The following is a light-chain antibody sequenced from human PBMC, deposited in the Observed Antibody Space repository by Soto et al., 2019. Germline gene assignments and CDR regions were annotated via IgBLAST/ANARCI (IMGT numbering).Light chain of an antibody. CDR1: QSVSSSY. J-gene: IGKJ1*01. CDR2: GAS. V-gene: IGKV3-20*01. Sequence: EIVWTQSPGTLSLSPGERATLSCRASQSVSSSYLAWYQQKPGQAPRLLIYGASSRDTGIPDRFSGSGSGTDFTLTISRLEPEEFAVYYCQQYGGSSWTCGQGTKVEIK. CDR3: QQYGGSSWT.